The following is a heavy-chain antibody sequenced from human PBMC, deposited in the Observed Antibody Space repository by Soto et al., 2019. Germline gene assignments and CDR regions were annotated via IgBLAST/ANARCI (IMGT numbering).Heavy chain of an antibody. Sequence: EVQLVESGGGLIQPGGSLRLSCVVSGFTVSSANYMSWVRQAPGKGLEWVSVIYRAGTTYYADSVKGRFTISRDNSKNTLYLQMNSLSAEDTAVYYCHGYGYWGQGTLVTVSS. CDR2: IYRAGTT. CDR3: HGYGY. CDR1: GFTVSSANY. V-gene: IGHV3-53*01. D-gene: IGHD5-12*01. J-gene: IGHJ4*02.